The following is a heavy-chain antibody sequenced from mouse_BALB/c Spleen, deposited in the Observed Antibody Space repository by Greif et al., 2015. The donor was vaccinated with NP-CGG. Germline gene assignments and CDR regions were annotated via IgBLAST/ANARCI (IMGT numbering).Heavy chain of an antibody. Sequence: EVQGVESGGGLVKPGGSLKLSCAASGFTFSSYAMSWVRQTPEKRLEWVASISSGGSTYYPDSVKGRFTISRDNARNIPYLQMSSLRSEDTAMYHCARVGTMITTHYAMDYWGQGTSVTVSS. CDR3: ARVGTMITTHYAMDY. J-gene: IGHJ4*01. D-gene: IGHD2-4*01. CDR2: ISSGGST. CDR1: GFTFSSYA. V-gene: IGHV5-6-5*01.